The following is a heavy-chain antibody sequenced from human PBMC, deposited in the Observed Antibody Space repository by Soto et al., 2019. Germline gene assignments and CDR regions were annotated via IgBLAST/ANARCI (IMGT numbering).Heavy chain of an antibody. CDR3: ARRIEDFWSGSRRDGMDV. V-gene: IGHV4-34*01. CDR2: INHSGSA. Sequence: QVQLQQWGAGLLKPLETLSLTCAVYGGSFSGNYWSWIRQPPGKGLEWIGEINHSGSANYKPSLKSRVTISVDTSKNQFSLKLSSVTAADTAVYYCARRIEDFWSGSRRDGMDVWGQGTTVTVSS. J-gene: IGHJ6*02. CDR1: GGSFSGNY. D-gene: IGHD3-3*01.